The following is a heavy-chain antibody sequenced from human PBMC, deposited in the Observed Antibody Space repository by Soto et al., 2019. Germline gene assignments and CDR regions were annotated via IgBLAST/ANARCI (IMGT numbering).Heavy chain of an antibody. J-gene: IGHJ5*02. CDR1: GYTFTRYG. V-gene: IGHV1-18*01. CDR2: ISAYNGNT. D-gene: IGHD6-19*01. Sequence: ASVKVSCKASGYTFTRYGSSCVVQSPVQWLEGMGWISAYNGNTNYAQKLQGRVTMTTDTSTSTAYMELRSLRSDDTAVYYCARDGKQWLAYNWFDPWGQGTLVTVSS. CDR3: ARDGKQWLAYNWFDP.